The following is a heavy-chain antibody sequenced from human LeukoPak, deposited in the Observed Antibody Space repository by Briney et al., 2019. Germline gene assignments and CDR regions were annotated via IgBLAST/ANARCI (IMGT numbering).Heavy chain of an antibody. V-gene: IGHV3-21*06. Sequence: GGFLRLSCAASGFTFSTYSMNWVRQAPGKGLEWVSSISSSNNYIFYADSVKGRFTISRDNAKNSLYLQMNSLRAEDTAVYYCARELISSSSVLLPDYWGQGTLVTVSS. CDR1: GFTFSTYS. CDR2: ISSSNNYI. J-gene: IGHJ4*02. CDR3: ARELISSSSVLLPDY. D-gene: IGHD6-6*01.